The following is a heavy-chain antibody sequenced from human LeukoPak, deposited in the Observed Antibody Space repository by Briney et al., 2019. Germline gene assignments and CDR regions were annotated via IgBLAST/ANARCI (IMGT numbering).Heavy chain of an antibody. Sequence: GGSLSLSCAASGFTFSSYEMNWGRQAPGKGLEWVLYISNSGSTIYYADSVKGRFTISRDNAKNSLYLQINSLRAEDTAVYYCAELGITMIGGVWGKGTTVTISS. CDR3: AELGITMIGGV. CDR1: GFTFSSYE. J-gene: IGHJ6*04. V-gene: IGHV3-48*03. CDR2: ISNSGSTI. D-gene: IGHD3-10*02.